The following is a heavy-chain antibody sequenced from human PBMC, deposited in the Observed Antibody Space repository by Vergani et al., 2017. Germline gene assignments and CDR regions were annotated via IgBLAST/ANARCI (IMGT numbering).Heavy chain of an antibody. CDR2: IIPIFSTA. CDR3: ARGRESYTYYLGWFDP. CDR1: GGTFSSYA. V-gene: IGHV1-69*12. D-gene: IGHD5-24*01. Sequence: QVQLVQSGAEVKKPGSSVKVSCKASGGTFSSYAISWVRQAPGQGLEWEGGIIPIFSTANYAQKFQGRVTITADESTSTAYMELSSLRSEDTAVYYCARGRESYTYYLGWFDPWGQGTLVTVSS. J-gene: IGHJ5*02.